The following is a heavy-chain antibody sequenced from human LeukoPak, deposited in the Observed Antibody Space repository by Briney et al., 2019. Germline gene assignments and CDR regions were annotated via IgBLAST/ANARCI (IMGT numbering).Heavy chain of an antibody. D-gene: IGHD6-19*01. CDR3: ARDPARVIAVAGTGSPDY. J-gene: IGHJ4*02. V-gene: IGHV1-2*02. CDR1: GYTFTGYY. CDR2: INPNSGGT. Sequence: ASVKVSCKASGYTFTGYYMHWVRQAPGQGLEWMGWINPNSGGTNYAQKFQGRVTMTRDTSISTAYMELSRLRSDDTAVYYCARDPARVIAVAGTGSPDYWGQGTLVTVSS.